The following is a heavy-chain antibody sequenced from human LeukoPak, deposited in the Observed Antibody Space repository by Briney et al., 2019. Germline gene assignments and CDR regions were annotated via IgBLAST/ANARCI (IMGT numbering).Heavy chain of an antibody. D-gene: IGHD3-16*01. CDR1: GFTFSSYA. J-gene: IGHJ4*02. CDR3: ARVRWGGLYYFDY. Sequence: GGSLRLSCVVSGFTFSSYAMGWVRQAPGKGLEWVSGISGSGGSTYYADSVKGRFTISRDNAKNTLYLQMNSLRAEDTAVYYCARVRWGGLYYFDYWGQGTLVTVSS. CDR2: ISGSGGST. V-gene: IGHV3-23*01.